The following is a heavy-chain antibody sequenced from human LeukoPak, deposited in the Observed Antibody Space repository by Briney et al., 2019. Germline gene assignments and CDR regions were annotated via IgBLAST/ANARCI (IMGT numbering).Heavy chain of an antibody. Sequence: SETLSLTCAVFGGSFSGYYWSWLRQPPGKGLEWIGEINHSGSINYNSSLKSRVTISVDTSKNQFSLKLSSVTAADTALYYCARCLTGYYRYYYYYRDVWGKGTTVTVSS. D-gene: IGHD3-9*01. V-gene: IGHV4-34*01. CDR1: GGSFSGYY. J-gene: IGHJ6*03. CDR2: INHSGSI. CDR3: ARCLTGYYRYYYYYRDV.